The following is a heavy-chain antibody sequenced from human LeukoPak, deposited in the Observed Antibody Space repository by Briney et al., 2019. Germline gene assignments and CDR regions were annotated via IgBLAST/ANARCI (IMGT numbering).Heavy chain of an antibody. CDR1: GGSISSSSYY. CDR3: ARGDVVGATLYYFDC. D-gene: IGHD1-26*01. Sequence: PETLSLTCTVSGGSISSSSYYWGWIRQPPGKGLEWIGSIYYSGTTNYNPSLKSRITISVDTSKNQFSLKLRSVTAADTAVYYCARGDVVGATLYYFDCWGQGTLVSVSS. CDR2: IYYSGTT. V-gene: IGHV4-39*01. J-gene: IGHJ4*02.